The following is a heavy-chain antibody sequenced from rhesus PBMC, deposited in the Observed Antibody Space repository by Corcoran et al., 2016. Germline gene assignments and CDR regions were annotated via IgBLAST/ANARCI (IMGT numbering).Heavy chain of an antibody. CDR3: ARESSSGHYYDY. J-gene: IGHJ4*01. V-gene: IGHV4S7*01. Sequence: QLQLQESGPGLVKPSETLSLTCAVSGGSISGGYGWSWSRQPLGKGLEWIWHFFVSIGSTYYHPSLTRRVTMSTDTSQNKCSLKLSSMTTTDTAVYYCARESSSGHYYDYWGQGVLVTGSS. CDR2: FFVSIGST. D-gene: IGHD6-31*01. CDR1: GGSISGGYG.